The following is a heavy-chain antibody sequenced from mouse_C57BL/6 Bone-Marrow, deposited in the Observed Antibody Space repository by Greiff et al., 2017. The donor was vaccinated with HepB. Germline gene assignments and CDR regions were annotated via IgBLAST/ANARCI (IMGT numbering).Heavy chain of an antibody. CDR3: ARENYYGSSGFDY. Sequence: VKLVESGAELVRPGTSVKMSCKASGYTFTNYWIGWAKQRPGHGLEWIGDIYPGGGYTNYNEKFKGKATLTADKSSSTAYMQFSSLTSEDSAIYYCARENYYGSSGFDYWGQGTTLTVSS. D-gene: IGHD1-1*01. V-gene: IGHV1-63*01. CDR1: GYTFTNYW. CDR2: IYPGGGYT. J-gene: IGHJ2*01.